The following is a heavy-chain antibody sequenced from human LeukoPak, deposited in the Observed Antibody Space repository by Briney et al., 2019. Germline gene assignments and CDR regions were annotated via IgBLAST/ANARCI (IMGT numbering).Heavy chain of an antibody. D-gene: IGHD3-22*01. Sequence: GGSLRLSCAASGFTFSSYWMHWVRHAPGKGLVWVSGINSDGTSPIYADSVKGRFTISRDNAKNTLNLQMNSLRAEDTAVYYCARDLGQYYDTSDNWFDPWGQGTLVTVSS. CDR3: ARDLGQYYDTSDNWFDP. J-gene: IGHJ5*02. CDR1: GFTFSSYW. V-gene: IGHV3-74*01. CDR2: INSDGTSP.